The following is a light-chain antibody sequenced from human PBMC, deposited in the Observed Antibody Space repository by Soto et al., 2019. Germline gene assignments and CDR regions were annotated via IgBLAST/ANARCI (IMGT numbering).Light chain of an antibody. J-gene: IGKJ4*01. CDR1: QSLLHRNGYNY. CDR2: LGS. Sequence: DIVLTQSPLSLPVTPGEPASISCRSSQSLLHRNGYNYLDWYLQKPGQSPQLLIYLGSNRASGVPYRFSGSGSCTDFTLKISRLEAEDVGIYYCMQPLQPSLSFGGGTNVELK. CDR3: MQPLQPSLS. V-gene: IGKV2-28*01.